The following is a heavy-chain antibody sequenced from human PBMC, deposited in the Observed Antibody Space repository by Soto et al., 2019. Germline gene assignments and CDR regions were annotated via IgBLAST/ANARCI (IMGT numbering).Heavy chain of an antibody. CDR3: ASFMRPSKLRYMDV. CDR1: GFTFSSYW. Sequence: PRGSLRLSCAASGFTFSSYWMHWVRQAPGKGLVWVSRINSDGSSTSYADSVKGRFTISRDNAKNTLYLQMNSLRAEDTAVYYCASFMRPSKLRYMDVWGQGTTVTLS. D-gene: IGHD4-17*01. J-gene: IGHJ6*03. CDR2: INSDGSST. V-gene: IGHV3-74*01.